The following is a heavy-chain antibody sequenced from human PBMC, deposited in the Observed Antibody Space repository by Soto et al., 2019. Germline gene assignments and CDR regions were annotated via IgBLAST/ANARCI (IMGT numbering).Heavy chain of an antibody. D-gene: IGHD3-22*01. V-gene: IGHV1-18*01. CDR1: GYTFTTYD. CDR3: ARGPHITTVGHTFDI. Sequence: GASVKVSCKASGYTFTTYDISWVRQAPGQGLEWMGRISTYNGNTNYPQSLQGRLTMTTDTSTTTAYMELRSLRSDDTAVYYCARGPHITTVGHTFDIWGQGTMVTVSS. CDR2: ISTYNGNT. J-gene: IGHJ3*02.